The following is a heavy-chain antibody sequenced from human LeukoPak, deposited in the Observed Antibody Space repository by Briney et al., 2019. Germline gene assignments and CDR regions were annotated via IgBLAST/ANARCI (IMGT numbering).Heavy chain of an antibody. CDR1: GFTFSSYS. J-gene: IGHJ4*02. V-gene: IGHV3-21*01. CDR3: ARAGYCGGDCHSGYFDY. Sequence: GSLRRPCAASGFTFSSYSMNWVRQAPGKGLEWVSSISSSSSYIYYADSVKGRFTISRDNAKNSLYLQMNSLRAEDTAVYYCARAGYCGGDCHSGYFDYWGQGTLVTVSS. CDR2: ISSSSSYI. D-gene: IGHD2-21*02.